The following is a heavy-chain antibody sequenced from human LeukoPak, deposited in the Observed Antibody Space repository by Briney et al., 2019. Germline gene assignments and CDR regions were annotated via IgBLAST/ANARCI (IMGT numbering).Heavy chain of an antibody. CDR1: GGSISSSNW. CDR2: IYHSGST. V-gene: IGHV4-4*02. D-gene: IGHD4-11*01. CDR3: AMRSNHELIY. J-gene: IGHJ4*02. Sequence: PSETLSLTCAVSGGSISSSNWWTWVRQPQGKGLEWIGEIYHSGSTNYNPSLKSRVTISVDKSKNQFSLKLTSVTAADTALYYCAMRSNHELIYWGRGTLVTVSS.